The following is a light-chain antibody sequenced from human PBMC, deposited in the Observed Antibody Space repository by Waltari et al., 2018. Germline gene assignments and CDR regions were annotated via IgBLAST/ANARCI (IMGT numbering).Light chain of an antibody. Sequence: IQLTQSPSPLSASVGDRVTITCRASQGISSYLAWYQQKPGKAPKLLIYAASTLQSGVPSRFSGSGSGTDFTLTISSLQPEDFATYYCQQLNSYPPWTFGQGTKVEIK. J-gene: IGKJ1*01. CDR3: QQLNSYPPWT. V-gene: IGKV1-9*01. CDR1: QGISSY. CDR2: AAS.